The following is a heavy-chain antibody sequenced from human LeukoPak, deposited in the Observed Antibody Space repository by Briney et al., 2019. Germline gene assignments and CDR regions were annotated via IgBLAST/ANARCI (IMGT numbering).Heavy chain of an antibody. CDR1: GFTFSSYD. D-gene: IGHD2-15*01. CDR2: ISGSGGST. V-gene: IGHV3-23*01. J-gene: IGHJ4*02. CDR3: AKVTSFLGYCSGGSCYSTHFDY. Sequence: GGSLRLSCAASGFTFSSYDMSWVRQAPGKGLEWVSGISGSGGSTYYADSVKGRFTISRDNSKNTLYLQMNSLRAEDTAVYYCAKVTSFLGYCSGGSCYSTHFDYWGQGTLVTVSS.